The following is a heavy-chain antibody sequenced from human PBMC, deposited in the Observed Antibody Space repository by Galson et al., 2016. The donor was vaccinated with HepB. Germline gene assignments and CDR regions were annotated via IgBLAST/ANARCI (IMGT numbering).Heavy chain of an antibody. CDR2: ISYNGETT. CDR3: VRQPTYGYPFDY. V-gene: IGHV3-64D*08. J-gene: IGHJ4*02. Sequence: SLRLSCAAPGFIFSKYTMHWVRQAPGKGLQYVSSISYNGETTHYADSVKGRFTISRDNSKNILYLQMSSLRVEDTSVYYCVRQPTYGYPFDYWGQGILVTVSS. D-gene: IGHD5-18*01. CDR1: GFIFSKYT.